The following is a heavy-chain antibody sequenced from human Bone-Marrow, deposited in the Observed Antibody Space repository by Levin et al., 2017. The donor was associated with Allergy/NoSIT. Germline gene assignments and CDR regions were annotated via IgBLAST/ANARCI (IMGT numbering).Heavy chain of an antibody. D-gene: IGHD2/OR15-2a*01. CDR1: GGSISSYY. CDR2: IYYSGST. V-gene: IGHV4-59*01. CDR3: ARAGLSNWFDP. J-gene: IGHJ5*02. Sequence: SQTLSLTCTVSGGSISSYYWSWIRQPPGKGLEWIGYIYYSGSTNYNPSLKSRVTISVDTSKNQFSLKLSSVTAADTAVYYCARAGLSNWFDPWGQGTLVTVSS.